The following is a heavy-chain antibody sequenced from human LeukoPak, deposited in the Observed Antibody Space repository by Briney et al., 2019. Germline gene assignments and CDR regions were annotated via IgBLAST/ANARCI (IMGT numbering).Heavy chain of an antibody. CDR3: ARDLVLGMPYYYYGMDV. Sequence: GGSLRLSCAASGFTFSDYYMSWIRQAPGKGLEWVSYISSSSSYTNYADSVKGRFTISRDNAKNSMYLQMNSLRAEDTDVYYCARDLVLGMPYYYYGMDVWAKGPRSPSP. CDR1: GFTFSDYY. CDR2: ISSSSSYT. J-gene: IGHJ6*02. D-gene: IGHD7-27*01. V-gene: IGHV3-11*06.